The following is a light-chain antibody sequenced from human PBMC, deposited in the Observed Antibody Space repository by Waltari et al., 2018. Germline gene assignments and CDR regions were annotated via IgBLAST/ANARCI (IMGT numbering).Light chain of an antibody. CDR3: MQGTHFPFT. V-gene: IGKV2-30*02. CDR1: QSLLHSNGNTY. Sequence: DVVMPQSPLSLPITPGQPASMTFLSTQSLLHSNGNTYLSWFLQKTGQPPRRLMYKVSNRDSGVPDRFSGSGAGTDFTLKISRVEAEDVGVYYCMQGTHFPFTFGPGTKLDIK. J-gene: IGKJ3*01. CDR2: KVS.